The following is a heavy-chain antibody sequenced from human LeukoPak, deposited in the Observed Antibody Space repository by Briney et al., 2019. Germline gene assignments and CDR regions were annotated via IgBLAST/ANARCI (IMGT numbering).Heavy chain of an antibody. CDR2: ISAYNGNT. J-gene: IGHJ4*02. CDR1: GYTFTSYG. CDR3: AREIGYCSGGSCYSI. Sequence: ASVKVSCRASGYTFTSYGISWVRQAPGQGLEWMGWISAYNGNTNYAQKLQGRVTMTTDTSTSTAYMELRSLRSDDTAVYYCAREIGYCSGGSCYSIWGQGTLVTVSS. V-gene: IGHV1-18*01. D-gene: IGHD2-15*01.